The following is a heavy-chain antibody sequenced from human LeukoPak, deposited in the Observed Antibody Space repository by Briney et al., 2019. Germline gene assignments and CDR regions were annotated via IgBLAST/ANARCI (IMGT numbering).Heavy chain of an antibody. J-gene: IGHJ6*02. Sequence: SETLSLTCTVSGGSVNSGSYFWSWIRQPPGKGLEWIGYIQNSAKTNYNPSLESRVTISVDSSKDQFSLRLSSVTAADTAVYYCATDYSNFYGMDVWGQGTTVTVSS. CDR1: GGSVNSGSYF. D-gene: IGHD4-11*01. CDR3: ATDYSNFYGMDV. V-gene: IGHV4-61*01. CDR2: IQNSAKT.